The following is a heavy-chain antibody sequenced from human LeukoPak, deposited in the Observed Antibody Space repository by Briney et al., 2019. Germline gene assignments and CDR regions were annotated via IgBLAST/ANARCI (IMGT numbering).Heavy chain of an antibody. V-gene: IGHV3-23*01. CDR2: ISGSGGST. CDR3: AQTGTTAPYFDY. D-gene: IGHD1-7*01. J-gene: IGHJ4*02. CDR1: GFTFSSYS. Sequence: GGSMRLSCAASGFTFSSYSMSWVRQAPGKGLEWVSAISGSGGSTYYADSVKGRFTISRDNSKNTLYLQMNSLRAEDTAVYYCAQTGTTAPYFDYWGQGTLVTVSS.